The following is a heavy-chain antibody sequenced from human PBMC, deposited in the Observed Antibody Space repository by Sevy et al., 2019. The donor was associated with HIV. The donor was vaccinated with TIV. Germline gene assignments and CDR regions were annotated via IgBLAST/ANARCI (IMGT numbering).Heavy chain of an antibody. J-gene: IGHJ4*02. Sequence: GGSLRLSCAASGFTFSNYGMHWLRQAPGKGLEWVALIWNDGSSKYYADSVKGRFTISRDNSKNTLYLQMNSLRVEDTDVYFCARGSDFNDRSAKRDFDYWGQGTLVTVSS. D-gene: IGHD3-22*01. V-gene: IGHV3-33*01. CDR2: IWNDGSSK. CDR3: ARGSDFNDRSAKRDFDY. CDR1: GFTFSNYG.